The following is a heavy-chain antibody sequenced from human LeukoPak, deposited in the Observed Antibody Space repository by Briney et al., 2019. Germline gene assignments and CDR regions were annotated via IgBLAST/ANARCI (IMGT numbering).Heavy chain of an antibody. J-gene: IGHJ3*02. D-gene: IGHD3-22*01. V-gene: IGHV3-21*01. CDR1: GFTFSSYS. CDR2: ISSSSSYI. Sequence: GGSLRLSCAASGFTFSSYSMNWVRQAPGKGLEGVSSISSSSSYIYYADSVKGRFTISRDNPNSSLYLQMNSLRAEDTAVYYCARCRSYYYDSHSVNDAFDIWGQGTMVTVSS. CDR3: ARCRSYYYDSHSVNDAFDI.